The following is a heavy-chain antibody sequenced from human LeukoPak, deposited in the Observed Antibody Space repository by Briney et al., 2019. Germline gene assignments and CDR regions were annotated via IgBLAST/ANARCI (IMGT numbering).Heavy chain of an antibody. Sequence: GGSLRLSCAASGFTFSSYAMHWVRQAPGKGLEWVAVISYDGSNKYYADSVKGRFTISRDNSKNTLYLQMNSLRAEDTAVYYCAKDVGATGAHFDYWGQGTLVTVSS. CDR2: ISYDGSNK. D-gene: IGHD1-26*01. CDR3: AKDVGATGAHFDY. V-gene: IGHV3-30-3*01. CDR1: GFTFSSYA. J-gene: IGHJ4*02.